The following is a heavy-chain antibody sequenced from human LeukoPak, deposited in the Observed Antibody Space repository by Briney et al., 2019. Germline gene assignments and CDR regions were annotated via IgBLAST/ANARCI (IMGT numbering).Heavy chain of an antibody. Sequence: PSETLSLTCTVSGGSISSYYWSWIRQPPGKKLEWIGYIYYSGSTNYNPSLKSRVTISVDTSKNQFSLKLSSMTAADTAIYYCARAPRWSGSTSFFDYWGQGTLVTVSS. CDR3: ARAPRWSGSTSFFDY. D-gene: IGHD3-10*02. CDR1: GGSISSYY. V-gene: IGHV4-59*01. CDR2: IYYSGST. J-gene: IGHJ4*02.